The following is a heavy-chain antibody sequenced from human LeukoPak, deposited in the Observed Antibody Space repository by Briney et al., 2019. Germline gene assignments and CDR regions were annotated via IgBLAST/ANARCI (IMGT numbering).Heavy chain of an antibody. CDR3: ARGQYSSSSGDYYYYYYMDV. CDR2: IYSGGST. J-gene: IGHJ6*03. V-gene: IGHV3-53*01. D-gene: IGHD6-6*01. CDR1: GFTVSSNY. Sequence: GGSLRLSCAASGFTVSSNYMSWVRQAPGKGLEWVSVIYSGGSTYYADSVKGRFTISRDNSKNTLYLQMNSLRAGDTAVYYCARGQYSSSSGDYYYYYYMDVWGKGTTVTVSS.